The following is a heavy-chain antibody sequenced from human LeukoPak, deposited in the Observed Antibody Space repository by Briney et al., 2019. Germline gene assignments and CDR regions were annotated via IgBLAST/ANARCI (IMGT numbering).Heavy chain of an antibody. Sequence: SETLSLTCTVSGGSISSGSYYWSWIRQPAGKGLEWIGRIYTSGSTSYNPSLKSRVTISVDTSKNQFSLKLSSVTAADTAVYYCAREPIYCTNGVCIDYWGQGTLVTVSS. CDR2: IYTSGST. CDR1: GGSISSGSYY. CDR3: AREPIYCTNGVCIDY. V-gene: IGHV4-61*02. D-gene: IGHD2-8*01. J-gene: IGHJ4*02.